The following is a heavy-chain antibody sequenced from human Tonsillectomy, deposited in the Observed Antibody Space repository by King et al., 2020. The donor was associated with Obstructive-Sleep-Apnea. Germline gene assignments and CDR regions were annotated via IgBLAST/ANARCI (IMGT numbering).Heavy chain of an antibody. Sequence: VQLVESGGGLVQPGGSLRLSCAASGFTVSRNYMSWVRQAPGKGLEWVSVIYSGVSTYYADSVKGLFTLSRHNSKNTLYLQMNSLRAEDTAVYYCARVFPDYYDSSGYDFDIWGQGTMVTVSS. CDR2: IYSGVST. CDR1: GFTVSRNY. CDR3: ARVFPDYYDSSGYDFDI. V-gene: IGHV3-53*04. J-gene: IGHJ3*02. D-gene: IGHD3-22*01.